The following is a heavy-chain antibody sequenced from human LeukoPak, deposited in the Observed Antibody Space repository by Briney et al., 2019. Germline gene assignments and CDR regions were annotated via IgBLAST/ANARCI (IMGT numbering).Heavy chain of an antibody. CDR3: AKARGLIGGAFDI. CDR2: ISWDSDTT. D-gene: IGHD3-22*01. CDR1: GFTFDDYI. J-gene: IGHJ3*02. V-gene: IGHV3-43*01. Sequence: PGGSLRLSCAASGFTFDDYIMHWVRQAPGKGLEWVSLISWDSDTTYYADSVKGRFTISRDNSKNSLYLLMNSLTTEDTALYYCAKARGLIGGAFDIWGRGTMVTVSS.